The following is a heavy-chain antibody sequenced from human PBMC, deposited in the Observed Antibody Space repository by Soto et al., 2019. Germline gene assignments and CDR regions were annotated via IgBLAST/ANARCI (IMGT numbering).Heavy chain of an antibody. V-gene: IGHV4-59*01. CDR2: ISYSGST. J-gene: IGHJ6*02. CDR1: GGSISTYY. Sequence: ETLSLTCTVSGGSISTYYWTWIRQPPGKGLEWIGYISYSGSTNYNPSLKSRLTISLNTSKKHFSLKLSSVTAADTAVYYCARGTRATQYYYYFYGMDVWGQGTTVTVSS. CDR3: ARGTRATQYYYYFYGMDV.